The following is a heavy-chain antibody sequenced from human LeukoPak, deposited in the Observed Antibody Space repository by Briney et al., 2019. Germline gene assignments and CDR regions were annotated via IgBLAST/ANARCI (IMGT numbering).Heavy chain of an antibody. CDR3: ARVTRYYDSSGFDY. Sequence: SETLSLTCTVSGGSISSYYWSWIRQPPGKGLEWIGYIYYSGSTNYNPSLKGRVTISVDTSKNQFSLKLSSVTAADTAVYYCARVTRYYDSSGFDYWGQGTLVTVSS. CDR1: GGSISSYY. CDR2: IYYSGST. V-gene: IGHV4-59*01. D-gene: IGHD3-22*01. J-gene: IGHJ4*02.